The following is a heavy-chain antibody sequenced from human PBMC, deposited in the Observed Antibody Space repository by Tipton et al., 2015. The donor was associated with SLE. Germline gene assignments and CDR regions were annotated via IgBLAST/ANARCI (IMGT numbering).Heavy chain of an antibody. J-gene: IGHJ4*02. V-gene: IGHV4-59*01. CDR1: NGSIGSDY. D-gene: IGHD1-7*01. CDR3: AREGGYNCNYRYFAY. Sequence: TLSLTCSVSNGSIGSDYWTWIRQPPGKGLERIGYKYYSGGTNSNPSLRSRVTISIDMSKNQFSLTLNSVTAADTAVYYCAREGGYNCNYRYFAYWGQGPLVTVSS. CDR2: KYYSGGT.